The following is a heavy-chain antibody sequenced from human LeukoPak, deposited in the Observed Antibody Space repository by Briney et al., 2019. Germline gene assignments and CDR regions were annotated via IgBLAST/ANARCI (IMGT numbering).Heavy chain of an antibody. J-gene: IGHJ4*02. D-gene: IGHD6-13*01. CDR1: GFTFTTYA. Sequence: GGSLRLSCVASGFTFTTYAMSWVRQAPGKGLEWVSVISGIGATTYYADSVKGRFTISRDSSKNTLYLQMNSLRADDTAVYYCARAPRTAANFDYWGQGTLVTVSS. V-gene: IGHV3-23*01. CDR2: ISGIGATT. CDR3: ARAPRTAANFDY.